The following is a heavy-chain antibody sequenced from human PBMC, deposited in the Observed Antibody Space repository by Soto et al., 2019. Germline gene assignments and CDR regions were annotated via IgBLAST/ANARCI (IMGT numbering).Heavy chain of an antibody. CDR2: INPSGGST. Sequence: ASVKVSCKASGYTFTSYYMHWVRQAPGQGLEWMGIINPSGGSTSYAQKFQGRVTMTRDTSTSTVYMELSSLRSEDTAVYYCARLYCSSTSCFFGFDYWGQGTLVTVSS. CDR1: GYTFTSYY. V-gene: IGHV1-46*01. J-gene: IGHJ4*02. CDR3: ARLYCSSTSCFFGFDY. D-gene: IGHD2-2*01.